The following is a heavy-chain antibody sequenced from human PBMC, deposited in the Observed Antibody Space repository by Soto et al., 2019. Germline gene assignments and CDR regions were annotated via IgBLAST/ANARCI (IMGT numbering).Heavy chain of an antibody. V-gene: IGHV3-15*01. D-gene: IGHD3-10*01. J-gene: IGHJ4*01. CDR3: TTDGSGNHY. Sequence: EVQLVESGGGLVRPGESLRLSCGGSGFIFSDAWMSWVRQAPGKGLEWVGRIKSNPDGGSTGYAAPGRGRFTVSTDDAKKTLYRAMTKLRVEDTAVYYCTTDGSGNHYGGHGTAVTVSS. CDR1: GFIFSDAW. CDR2: IKSNPDGGST.